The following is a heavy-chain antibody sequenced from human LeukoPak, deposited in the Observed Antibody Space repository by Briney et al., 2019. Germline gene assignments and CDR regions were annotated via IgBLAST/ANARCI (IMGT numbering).Heavy chain of an antibody. CDR2: IRYDGSNK. Sequence: QPGGSLVLSCAASGFTFSSYGMHWVRQAPGKGLEWVAFIRYDGSNKYYADSVKGRFTISRDNSKNTLYLQMNSLRPEDTAVYYCAKEGTASKPSDLDYWGQGTLVTVSS. J-gene: IGHJ4*02. D-gene: IGHD1/OR15-1a*01. V-gene: IGHV3-30*02. CDR1: GFTFSSYG. CDR3: AKEGTASKPSDLDY.